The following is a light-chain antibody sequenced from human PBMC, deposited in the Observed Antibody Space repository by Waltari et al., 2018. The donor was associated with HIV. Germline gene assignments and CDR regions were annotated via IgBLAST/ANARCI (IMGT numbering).Light chain of an antibody. CDR2: SPN. Sequence: QTVVTQEPSVSGSPGGQVTPTCPSTSGSVPTTVYPSWYQQTPGQAPRTLIYSPNTRSSGVPDRFSGSILGNKAALTITGAQADDESDYYCLLYMGSAWVFGGGTRLTVL. J-gene: IGLJ3*02. CDR1: SGSVPTTVY. V-gene: IGLV8-61*01. CDR3: LLYMGSAWV.